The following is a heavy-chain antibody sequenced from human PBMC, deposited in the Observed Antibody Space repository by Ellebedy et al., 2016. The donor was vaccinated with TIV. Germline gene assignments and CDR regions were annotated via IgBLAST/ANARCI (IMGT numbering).Heavy chain of an antibody. CDR3: VRFYGTYCDY. CDR2: ISGSSDSI. V-gene: IGHV3-48*01. J-gene: IGHJ4*02. Sequence: GESLKISCEAYGFTYDIFWMSWVRQTPEKGLEWVSYISGSSDSIAYADFVKGRFTISRDNAKNSLYLQMNTLRAEDTAVYYCVRFYGTYCDYWGQGTLVTVSS. D-gene: IGHD1-26*01. CDR1: GFTYDIFW.